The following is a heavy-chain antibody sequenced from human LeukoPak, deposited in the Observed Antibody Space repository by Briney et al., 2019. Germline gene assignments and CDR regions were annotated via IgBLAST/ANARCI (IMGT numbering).Heavy chain of an antibody. J-gene: IGHJ4*02. V-gene: IGHV4-59*01. CDR2: IYYSGST. CDR1: GGSISSYY. CDR3: ARERAVNPYSSGWAYYFDY. D-gene: IGHD6-19*01. Sequence: SETPSLTCTVSGGSISSYYWSWIRQPPGRGLEWIGYIYYSGSTNYNPSLKSRVTISVDTSKNQFSLKLSSVTAADTAVYYCARERAVNPYSSGWAYYFDYWGQGTLVTVSS.